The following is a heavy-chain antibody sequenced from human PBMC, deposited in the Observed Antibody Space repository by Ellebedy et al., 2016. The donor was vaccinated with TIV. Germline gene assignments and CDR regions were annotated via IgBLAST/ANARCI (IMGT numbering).Heavy chain of an antibody. CDR3: VKAPTNSGRLDY. Sequence: SLKISCAASGLTFSEAWMNWVRQAPGKGLEWVSGISWNSGAIGYADSVKGRFTISRDNAKTSLYLQMDSLRVGDTALYYCVKAPTNSGRLDYWGQGTLVTVSA. CDR1: GLTFSEAW. J-gene: IGHJ4*02. D-gene: IGHD3-10*01. CDR2: ISWNSGAI. V-gene: IGHV3-9*01.